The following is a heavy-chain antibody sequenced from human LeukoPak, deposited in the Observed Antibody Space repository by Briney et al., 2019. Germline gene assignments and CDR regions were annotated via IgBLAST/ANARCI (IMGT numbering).Heavy chain of an antibody. D-gene: IGHD1-26*01. V-gene: IGHV1-18*01. J-gene: IGHJ4*02. CDR1: GGTFSSYG. Sequence: ASVKVSCKASGGTFSSYGISWVRQAPGQGLEWMGWISAYNGNTNYAQKLQGRVTMTTDTSTSTAYMELRSLRSDDTAVYYCARDRWELLGGDYWGQGTLVTVSS. CDR2: ISAYNGNT. CDR3: ARDRWELLGGDY.